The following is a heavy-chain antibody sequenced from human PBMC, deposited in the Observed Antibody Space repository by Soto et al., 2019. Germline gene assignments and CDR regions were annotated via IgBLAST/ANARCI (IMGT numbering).Heavy chain of an antibody. CDR1: GYTFITYD. Sequence: QVQLVQSGAEVKKPGASVKVSCKASGYTFITYDINWVRQATGQGLEWVGWVNPHSGKTDYARKFQGRVTMTRNTSISTVYMELSVLRSEDTAVYYCARGNWFDPWGQGTLVTVSS. V-gene: IGHV1-8*01. CDR3: ARGNWFDP. J-gene: IGHJ5*02. CDR2: VNPHSGKT.